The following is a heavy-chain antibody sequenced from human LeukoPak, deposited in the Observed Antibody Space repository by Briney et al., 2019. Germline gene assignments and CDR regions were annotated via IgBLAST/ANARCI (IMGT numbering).Heavy chain of an antibody. CDR2: ISWNSGSI. CDR3: AKGGIQWLVGQAYGFQH. D-gene: IGHD6-19*01. V-gene: IGHV3-9*01. Sequence: SGGSLRLSCAASGFTFDDYAMHWVRQAPGKGLEWVSGISWNSGSIGYADSVKGRFTISRDNAKNSLYLQMNSLRAEDTALYYCAKGGIQWLVGQAYGFQHWGQGTLVTVSS. J-gene: IGHJ1*01. CDR1: GFTFDDYA.